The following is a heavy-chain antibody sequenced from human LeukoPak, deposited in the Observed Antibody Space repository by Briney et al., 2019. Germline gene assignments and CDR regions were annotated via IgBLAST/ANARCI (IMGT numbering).Heavy chain of an antibody. CDR3: AKESPGYYGSGSNWFDP. CDR1: GFTFSSYA. CDR2: ISYDGSNK. D-gene: IGHD3-10*01. Sequence: GRSLRLSCAASGFTFSSYAMHWVRQAPGKGLEWVAVISYDGSNKYYADSVKGRFTISRDNSKNTLYLQMNSLRAEDTAVYYCAKESPGYYGSGSNWFDPWGQGTLVTVSS. J-gene: IGHJ5*02. V-gene: IGHV3-30*04.